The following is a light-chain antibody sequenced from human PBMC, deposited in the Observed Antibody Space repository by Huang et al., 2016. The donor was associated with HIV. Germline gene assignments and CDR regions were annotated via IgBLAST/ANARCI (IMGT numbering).Light chain of an antibody. J-gene: IGKJ1*01. CDR1: QSVSSY. V-gene: IGKV3-11*01. CDR3: QQRSSWPGT. CDR2: DAS. Sequence: EIVLTQSPATLSLSPGERATLSCRASQSVSSYLAWYQHKPGQAPRLLIYDASNRATGIPARFSGSGSGTDFPLTISSLEPEDFAVYYCQQRSSWPGTFGQGTKVEVK.